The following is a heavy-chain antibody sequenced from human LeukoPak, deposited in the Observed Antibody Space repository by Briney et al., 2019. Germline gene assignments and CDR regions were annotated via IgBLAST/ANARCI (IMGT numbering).Heavy chain of an antibody. CDR2: INPGKSPT. CDR1: EYFIANSW. J-gene: IGHJ3*01. CDR3: ARSTIVRGILGSGGAFDV. V-gene: IGHV5-51*07. Sequence: RGASMKFSSMAAEYFIANSWIGWVHQLPGRGLGWMGIINPGKSPTNYSPSFQGQVTISADKSLNPSYMQWSSLEASDTDMYYCARSTIVRGILGSGGAFDVWGRGSMVTVAS. D-gene: IGHD3-10*01.